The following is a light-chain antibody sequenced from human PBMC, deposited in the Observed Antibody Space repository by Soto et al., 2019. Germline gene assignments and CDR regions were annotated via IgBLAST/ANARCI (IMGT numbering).Light chain of an antibody. CDR2: LGS. CDR1: QSLLHSNGYNY. Sequence: DIVMTQSPLSLPVTPGEPASISCRSSQSLLHSNGYNYLDWYLQKPGQSPQLLIYLGSNRASGVPDRFSGSGSGTDFTLEISRVEAEDVGVYYCMQALQTPPNTFGGGTKVEIK. CDR3: MQALQTPPNT. V-gene: IGKV2-28*01. J-gene: IGKJ4*01.